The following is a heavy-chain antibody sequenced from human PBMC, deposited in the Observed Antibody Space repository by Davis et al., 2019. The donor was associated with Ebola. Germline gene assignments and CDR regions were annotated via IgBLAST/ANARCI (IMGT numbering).Heavy chain of an antibody. CDR3: AKMNWKVVAY. CDR2: ISGSGDAT. CDR1: GFTFSDYY. V-gene: IGHV3-23*01. D-gene: IGHD1-1*01. Sequence: GGSLRLSCAASGFTFSDYYMSWIRQAPGKGLEWVSAISGSGDATYYADSVKGRFTISRDNSKNTLYLQMTSLTAEDAAVYYCAKMNWKVVAYWGQGTLVTVSS. J-gene: IGHJ4*02.